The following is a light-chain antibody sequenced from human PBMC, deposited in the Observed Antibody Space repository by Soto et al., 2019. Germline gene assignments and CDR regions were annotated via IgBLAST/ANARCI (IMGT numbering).Light chain of an antibody. CDR2: RNN. J-gene: IGLJ1*01. Sequence: QSVLTQPPSASGTPGQRVTISCSGSSSNIGRNYVYWYQQLPGTAPKLLIYRNNQRPSGVPDRFSGSKSATSASLAIRGLRSEYEADYYCAAWDDSLSAYYVFGTGTKLTVL. V-gene: IGLV1-47*01. CDR3: AAWDDSLSAYYV. CDR1: SSNIGRNY.